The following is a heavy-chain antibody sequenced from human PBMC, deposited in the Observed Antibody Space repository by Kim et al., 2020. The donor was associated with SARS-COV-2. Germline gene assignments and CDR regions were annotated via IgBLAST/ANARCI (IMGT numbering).Heavy chain of an antibody. CDR2: IYSGGST. CDR3: STRLIFGVVINYYGMDV. V-gene: IGHV3-53*01. D-gene: IGHD3-3*01. J-gene: IGHJ6*02. CDR1: GFTVSSNY. Sequence: GGSLRLSCAASGFTVSSNYMSWVRQAPGKGLEWVSVIYSGGSTYYADSVKGRFTISRDNSKNTLYLQMNSLRAEDTAVYYCSTRLIFGVVINYYGMDVWGQWTTVTVSS.